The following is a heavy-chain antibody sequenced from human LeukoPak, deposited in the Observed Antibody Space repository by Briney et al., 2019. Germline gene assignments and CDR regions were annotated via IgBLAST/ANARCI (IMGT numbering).Heavy chain of an antibody. Sequence: GSLRLSCAASGFTVSSNYMSWVRQAPGKGLEWVSVIYSGSSTYYADSVKGRFTISRDNSKNTLYLQMNSLRAEDTAAYYCARERGDYGDYGDWGQGTLVTVSS. V-gene: IGHV3-53*01. CDR3: ARERGDYGDYGD. D-gene: IGHD4-17*01. CDR1: GFTVSSNY. CDR2: IYSGSST. J-gene: IGHJ4*02.